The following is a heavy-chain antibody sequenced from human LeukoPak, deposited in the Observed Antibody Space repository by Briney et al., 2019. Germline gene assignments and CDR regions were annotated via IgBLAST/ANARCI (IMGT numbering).Heavy chain of an antibody. CDR3: AKDWQLVDY. Sequence: GRSLRLSCAASGFTFSSYGMHWVRQAPGKELEWVAVISYDGSNKYYEDSVKGRFTISRDNSKNTLYLQMNSLRAEDTAVYYCAKDWQLVDYWGQGTLVTVSS. V-gene: IGHV3-30*18. CDR2: ISYDGSNK. J-gene: IGHJ4*02. D-gene: IGHD1-1*01. CDR1: GFTFSSYG.